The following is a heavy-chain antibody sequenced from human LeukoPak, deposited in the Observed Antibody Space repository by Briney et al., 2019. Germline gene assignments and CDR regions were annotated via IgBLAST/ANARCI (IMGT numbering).Heavy chain of an antibody. V-gene: IGHV4-59*01. D-gene: IGHD5-12*01. Sequence: KPSETLSLTCTVSGGSISDYHCNWLRQAPEKGLEWIGYINYSGTTNYKPSLTSRVTISADTSKTQVSLMVRSVTAADTAVYYCATTRGGYWASPLDFWGQGILVTVSS. CDR3: ATTRGGYWASPLDF. CDR2: INYSGTT. CDR1: GGSISDYH. J-gene: IGHJ4*02.